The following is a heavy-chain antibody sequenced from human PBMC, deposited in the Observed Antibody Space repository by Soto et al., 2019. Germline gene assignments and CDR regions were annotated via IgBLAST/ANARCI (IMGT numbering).Heavy chain of an antibody. D-gene: IGHD1-1*01. J-gene: IGHJ4*02. CDR2: VYWHDDK. CDR3: VRLMSTDTTGYFDY. CDR1: GFSLTTPGLG. Sequence: QITLKHSGPTLVKPTQTLTLTCTVSGFSLTTPGLGVGWIRQPPGKALEWLTLVYWHDDKRYSSSLRDRLTSARATSNSQVFLSMTNIDPEDSATYYCVRLMSTDTTGYFDYWGQGILVTVSS. V-gene: IGHV2-5*01.